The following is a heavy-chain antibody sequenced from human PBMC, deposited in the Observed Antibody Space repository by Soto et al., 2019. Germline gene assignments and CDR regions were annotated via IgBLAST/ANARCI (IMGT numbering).Heavy chain of an antibody. D-gene: IGHD6-25*01. Sequence: PSQTLSLTCAISGDSVSSNSAAWNWIRQSPSRGLEWLGRTYYRSKWYNDYAVSVKSRITTNPDTSKNQFPLQLNSVTPEDTAVYYWARVFSRIAAAHYYSSSCMVVRGKGTTASVSS. CDR1: GDSVSSNSAA. CDR2: TYYRSKWYN. J-gene: IGHJ6*03. V-gene: IGHV6-1*01. CDR3: ARVFSRIAAAHYYSSSCMVV.